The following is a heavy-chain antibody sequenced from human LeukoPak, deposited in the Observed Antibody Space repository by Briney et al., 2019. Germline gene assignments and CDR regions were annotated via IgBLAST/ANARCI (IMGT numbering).Heavy chain of an antibody. CDR1: GYTFTTYA. CDR3: ARGIENLELGWFAY. V-gene: IGHV1-18*01. J-gene: IGHJ4*02. Sequence: ASVKVSGTASGYTFTTYAISWARQAPGQVLYWMSSTSASHANTNYAQQPPDRVTMTTDPSTRTAYLELRRLRSDDTAVYYCARGIENLELGWFAYWGQGTLVTVSS. CDR2: TSASHANT. D-gene: IGHD1-7*01.